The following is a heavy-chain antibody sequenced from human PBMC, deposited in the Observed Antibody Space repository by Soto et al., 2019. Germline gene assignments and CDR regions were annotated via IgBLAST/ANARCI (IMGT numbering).Heavy chain of an antibody. CDR1: GGSISSYS. CDR2: IYYSGST. CDR3: AGSKIHLGVDY. Sequence: PAETLSLTCTVSGGSISSYSWSWVRQPPVKELEWSGYIYYSGSTNYNPSLKSRVTISVDTSKNQFSLKLSSVTAADTAVYFCAGSKIHLGVDYWGQGPLVNVSS. D-gene: IGHD5-18*01. J-gene: IGHJ4*02. V-gene: IGHV4-59*01.